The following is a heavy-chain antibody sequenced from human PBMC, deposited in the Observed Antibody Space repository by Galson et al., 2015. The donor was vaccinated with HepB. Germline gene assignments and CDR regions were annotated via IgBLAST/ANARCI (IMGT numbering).Heavy chain of an antibody. CDR3: AREAPGGTSGCSYGYFYYYYGMDV. J-gene: IGHJ6*02. Sequence: SLRLSCAASGFTFSSYWMSWVRQAPGKGLEWVANIKQDGSEKYYVDSVKGRFTISRDNAKNSLYLQMNSLRAEDTAVYYCAREAPGGTSGCSYGYFYYYYGMDVWGQGTTVTVSS. CDR2: IKQDGSEK. V-gene: IGHV3-7*03. D-gene: IGHD5-18*01. CDR1: GFTFSSYW.